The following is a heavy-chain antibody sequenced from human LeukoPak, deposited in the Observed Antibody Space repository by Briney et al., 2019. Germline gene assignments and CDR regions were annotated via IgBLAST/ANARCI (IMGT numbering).Heavy chain of an antibody. D-gene: IGHD3-22*01. CDR1: GGSFSGYY. CDR2: INQSGST. V-gene: IGHV4-34*01. CDR3: ASWLGY. Sequence: PSETLSLTCAVYGGSFSGYYWSWIRQPPGKGLEWIGEINQSGSTNYNPSLKSRVTISVDTSKNQFSLKLSYVTAADTAGYYCASWLGYWGQGTLVTVSS. J-gene: IGHJ4*02.